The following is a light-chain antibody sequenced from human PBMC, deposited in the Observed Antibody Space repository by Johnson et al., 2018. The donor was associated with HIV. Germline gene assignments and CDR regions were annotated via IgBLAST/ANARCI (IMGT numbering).Light chain of an antibody. Sequence: QAVLTQPPSVSAAPGQKVTISCSGNRSNIGDNFVSWYQHLPGTAPKLLVYDNSKRPSGIPDRFSATKSGTSATLGITGLQTGDEADYYCGVWDASLSPHYVFGTGTTITVL. CDR2: DNS. CDR3: GVWDASLSPHYV. J-gene: IGLJ1*01. V-gene: IGLV1-51*01. CDR1: RSNIGDNF.